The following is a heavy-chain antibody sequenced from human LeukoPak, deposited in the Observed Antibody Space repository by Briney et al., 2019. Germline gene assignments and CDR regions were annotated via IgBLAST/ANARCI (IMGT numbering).Heavy chain of an antibody. Sequence: QPGRSLRLSCAASGFTFSTYEMHWVRQAPGKGLEWVAVISNDGRNKYYADSVKGRFTISRDNSKNTLYLQMNSLRAEDTAVYYCARVGGVVTATHYFDYWGQGTLVTVSS. V-gene: IGHV3-30*01. CDR3: ARVGGVVTATHYFDY. D-gene: IGHD2-21*02. CDR1: GFTFSTYE. J-gene: IGHJ4*02. CDR2: ISNDGRNK.